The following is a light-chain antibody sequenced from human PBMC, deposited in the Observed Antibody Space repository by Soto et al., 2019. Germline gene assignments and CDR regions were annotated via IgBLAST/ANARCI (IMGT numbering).Light chain of an antibody. CDR2: GAS. J-gene: IGKJ1*01. Sequence: EIVMTQSPATLSVSPWERATLSCMASQSVSSNLAWYQQKPGQAPRLLIYGASTRATGIPARFSGSGSGTEFTLTISSLQSEDFAVYYCQQYNNWPLTWTFGQGTKVDI. CDR1: QSVSSN. V-gene: IGKV3-15*01. CDR3: QQYNNWPLTWT.